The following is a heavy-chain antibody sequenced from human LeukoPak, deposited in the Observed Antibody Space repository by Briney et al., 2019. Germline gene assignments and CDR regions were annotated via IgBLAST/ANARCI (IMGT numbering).Heavy chain of an antibody. V-gene: IGHV4-39*02. CDR3: ARLGGYSYGYSGAFDI. Sequence: KPSETLSLTCTVSGGSISSSSYYWGWIRQPPGKGLEWIGSIYYSGSTSYNPALKSRVSISVDTSKKHFSLRLSSVTAADTAVYYCARLGGYSYGYSGAFDIWGQGTMVTVSS. D-gene: IGHD5-18*01. J-gene: IGHJ3*02. CDR2: IYYSGST. CDR1: GGSISSSSYY.